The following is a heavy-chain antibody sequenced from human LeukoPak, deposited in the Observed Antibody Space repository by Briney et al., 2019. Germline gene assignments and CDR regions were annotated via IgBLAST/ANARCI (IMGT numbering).Heavy chain of an antibody. J-gene: IGHJ4*02. CDR3: AKAPVATCSGAYCYPFDY. V-gene: IGHV3-23*01. CDR2: ISVSGNT. D-gene: IGHD2-21*01. CDR1: GFTLSSYA. Sequence: GGSLRLSCAASGFTLSSYAMSWVRQAPGKGLEWVSAISVSGNTYHADSVKGRFTISRDSSKNTLYLQMNRLRAEDAAVYYCAKAPVATCSGAYCYPFDYWGQGTLVTVSS.